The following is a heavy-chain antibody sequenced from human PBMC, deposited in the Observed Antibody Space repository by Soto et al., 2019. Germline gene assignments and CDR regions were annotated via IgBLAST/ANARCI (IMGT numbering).Heavy chain of an antibody. D-gene: IGHD3-3*01. CDR3: ARDFDYYDFWSGYYTGKESWFDP. V-gene: IGHV3-11*01. Sequence: GGSLRLSCAASGFTFSDYYMSWIRQAPGKGLEWVSYISSSGSTIYYADPVKGRFTISRDNAKNSLYLQMNSLRAEDTAVYYCARDFDYYDFWSGYYTGKESWFDPWGQGTLVTVSS. CDR2: ISSSGSTI. J-gene: IGHJ5*02. CDR1: GFTFSDYY.